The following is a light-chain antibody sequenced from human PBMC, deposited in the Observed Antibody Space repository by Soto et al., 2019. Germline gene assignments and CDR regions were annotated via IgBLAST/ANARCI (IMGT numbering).Light chain of an antibody. CDR1: LSVSRN. CDR3: QQYNAWPRT. CDR2: DAS. J-gene: IGKJ1*01. V-gene: IGKV3-15*01. Sequence: EIVMTQSPATLSVSPGERATLSCRASLSVSRNLAWYQQKPGQAPRLLIFDASTRATGIPARFSGSGSGTEFTLTITSLQSEHFAVYYCQQYNAWPRTFGQGTKVDIK.